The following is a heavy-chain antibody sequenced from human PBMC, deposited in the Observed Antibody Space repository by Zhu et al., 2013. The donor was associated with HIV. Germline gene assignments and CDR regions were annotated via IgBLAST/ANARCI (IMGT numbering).Heavy chain of an antibody. Sequence: QVQLVQSGAEVKKPGASVKVSCKASGYTFTGYYMHWVRQAPGQGLEWMGWINPNSGGTNYAQKFQGRVTMTRDTSISTAYMELSRLRSDDTAVYYCARAVGYSGYDWRLDYWGQGNPGSPSPQ. D-gene: IGHD5-12*01. J-gene: IGHJ4*02. V-gene: IGHV1-2*02. CDR3: ARAVGYSGYDWRLDY. CDR1: GYTFTGYY. CDR2: INPNSGGT.